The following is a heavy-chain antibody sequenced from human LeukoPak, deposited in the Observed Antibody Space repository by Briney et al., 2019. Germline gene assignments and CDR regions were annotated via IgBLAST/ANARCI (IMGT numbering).Heavy chain of an antibody. J-gene: IGHJ4*02. CDR1: GFTFSSYG. CDR2: IDGTGRTT. Sequence: GGSLRLSCAASGFTFSSYGINWVRQAPGKGLEWVSSIDGTGRTTDYADSVKGRFTTSRDNSKNAAYLQLDSLRADDTAVYYCAKMNSITLVRGANILLNNWGQGTLVTVSS. D-gene: IGHD3-10*01. CDR3: AKMNSITLVRGANILLNN. V-gene: IGHV3-23*01.